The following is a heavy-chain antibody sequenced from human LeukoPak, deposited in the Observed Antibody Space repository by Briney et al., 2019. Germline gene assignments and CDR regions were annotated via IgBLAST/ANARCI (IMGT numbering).Heavy chain of an antibody. V-gene: IGHV1-2*02. CDR3: AKVKAHDILTGYLGYYYMDV. D-gene: IGHD3-9*01. J-gene: IGHJ6*03. Sequence: ASVKVSCKASGYTFTAYYMHWVRQAPGQGLEWMGWINPNSGGTNYAQKFQGRVTMTRDTSITTAYMELTRLKSDDTAVYYCAKVKAHDILTGYLGYYYMDVWGKGTTVTVSS. CDR1: GYTFTAYY. CDR2: INPNSGGT.